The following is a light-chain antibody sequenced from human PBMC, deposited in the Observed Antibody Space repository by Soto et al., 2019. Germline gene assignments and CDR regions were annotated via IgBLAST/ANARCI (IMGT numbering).Light chain of an antibody. CDR2: GAS. J-gene: IGKJ5*01. CDR3: QQYGSSPSIT. V-gene: IGKV3-20*01. CDR1: QSVSSSY. Sequence: EIVLTQSPGTLSLSPGERATLSCRASQSVSSSYLACYQQKPVQAPRLLIYGASSRATGIPDRFSGSGSVTDFTLSISILLPEDFAVYYCQQYGSSPSITFGQGTRLEIK.